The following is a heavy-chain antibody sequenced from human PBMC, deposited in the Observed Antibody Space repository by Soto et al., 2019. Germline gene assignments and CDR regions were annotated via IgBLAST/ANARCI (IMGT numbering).Heavy chain of an antibody. V-gene: IGHV1-18*01. CDR2: ISAYNGNT. J-gene: IGHJ5*02. CDR1: GYTFTSYG. D-gene: IGHD6-13*01. CDR3: ARDQDGQQLDGTWFDP. Sequence: ASVKVSCKASGYTFTSYGISGVRQAPGQGLEWMGWISAYNGNTNYAQKLQGRVTMTTDTSTSTAYMELRSLRSDDTAVYYCARDQDGQQLDGTWFDPWGQGTLVTVYS.